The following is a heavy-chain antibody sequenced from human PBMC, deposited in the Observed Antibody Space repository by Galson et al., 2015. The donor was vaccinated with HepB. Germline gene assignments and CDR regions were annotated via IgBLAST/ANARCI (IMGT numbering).Heavy chain of an antibody. V-gene: IGHV3-64*01. CDR2: ISGNGGKT. Sequence: SLRLSCATSGFIFSNYALHWVRQAPGKGLEYVSFISGNGGKTSYVRSVKGRFAISRDDSKNTLHLQMDNLRGEDTAVYYCARGFLYGGSDVFDYWGQGALVTVSS. CDR3: ARGFLYGGSDVFDY. CDR1: GFIFSNYA. D-gene: IGHD1-26*01. J-gene: IGHJ4*02.